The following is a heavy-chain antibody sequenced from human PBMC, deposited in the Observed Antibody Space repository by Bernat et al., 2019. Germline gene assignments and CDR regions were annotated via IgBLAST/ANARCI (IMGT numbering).Heavy chain of an antibody. CDR2: IYPGDSDT. V-gene: IGHV5-51*01. CDR3: ARLSPPGVGATSFDY. Sequence: EVQLVQSGAEVKKPGESLKISCKGSGYSFTSYWIGWVRQMPGKGLGWMGIIYPGDSDTRYSPSFQGQVTISADKSISTGYLQWSSLKASDTAMYYCARLSPPGVGATSFDYWGQGTLVTVSS. CDR1: GYSFTSYW. D-gene: IGHD1-26*01. J-gene: IGHJ4*02.